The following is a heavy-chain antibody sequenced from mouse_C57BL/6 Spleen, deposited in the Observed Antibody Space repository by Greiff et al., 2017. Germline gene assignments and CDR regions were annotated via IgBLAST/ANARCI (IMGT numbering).Heavy chain of an antibody. V-gene: IGHV5-4*01. Sequence: DVKLVESGGGLVKPGGSLKLSCAASGFTFSSYAMSWVRQTPEKRLEWVATISDGGSYTYYPDNVKGRFTISRDNAKNNLYLQMSHLKSEDTAMYYCARERGDYGFAMDYWGQGTSVTVSS. CDR2: ISDGGSYT. CDR3: ARERGDYGFAMDY. CDR1: GFTFSSYA. J-gene: IGHJ4*01. D-gene: IGHD1-1*02.